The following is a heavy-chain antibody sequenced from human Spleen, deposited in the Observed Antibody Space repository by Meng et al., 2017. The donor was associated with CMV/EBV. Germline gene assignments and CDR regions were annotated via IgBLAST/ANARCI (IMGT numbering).Heavy chain of an antibody. J-gene: IGHJ4*02. CDR1: GCTFDDSP. D-gene: IGHD6-19*01. CDR2: TSSDGYDE. V-gene: IGHV3-30*04. CDR3: ARDRYTSDWYLFDY. Sequence: ASGCTFDDSPWYWVRQAPGRGLEGVALTSSDGYDECCADSVRGRFTISRDNSKNTLYLQMNSLRAEDTAVYYCARDRYTSDWYLFDYWGQGTLVTVSS.